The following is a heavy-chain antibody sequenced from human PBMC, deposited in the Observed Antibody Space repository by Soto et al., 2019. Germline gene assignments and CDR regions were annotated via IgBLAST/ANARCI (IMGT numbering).Heavy chain of an antibody. D-gene: IGHD3-22*01. J-gene: IGHJ4*02. CDR2: INHSGST. CDR3: ARVTHYYDASGGPIPFDY. V-gene: IGHV4-34*01. Sequence: SETLSLTCAVSGESFSRYYWSWVRQPPLKGLEWLAEINHSGSTNYNPSLKSRVTISVDTSKNQFSLTLSSVTAADTAVYYCARVTHYYDASGGPIPFDYWGQGTLVTVSS. CDR1: GESFSRYY.